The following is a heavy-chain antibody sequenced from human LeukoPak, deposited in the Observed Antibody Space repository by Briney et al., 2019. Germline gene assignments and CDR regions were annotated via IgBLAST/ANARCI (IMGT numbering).Heavy chain of an antibody. CDR1: GFSFSNYA. V-gene: IGHV3-23*01. Sequence: EGSLRLSCATSGFSFSNYAMSWVRQAPGKGLEWVSAISGEGVTIYYADSVKGRFTISRDNSKNTLYLQMNSLTAEDTAVYYCGPREDSTTNAYDYWGQGTLVTVSS. J-gene: IGHJ4*02. D-gene: IGHD2/OR15-2a*01. CDR3: GPREDSTTNAYDY. CDR2: ISGEGVTI.